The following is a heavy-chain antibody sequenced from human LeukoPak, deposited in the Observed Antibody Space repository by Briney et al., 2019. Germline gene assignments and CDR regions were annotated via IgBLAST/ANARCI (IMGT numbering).Heavy chain of an antibody. D-gene: IGHD3-22*01. CDR3: ARGSGRTMIVPQPFDY. CDR2: INPRGGST. V-gene: IGHV1-46*01. CDR1: GYTFTSYY. Sequence: ASVKVSCKAPGYTFTSYYMHWVRQAPGQGLEWMGIINPRGGSTSYAQKFQGRVTMTRDTSTSTVYMELSSLRSEDTAVYYCARGSGRTMIVPQPFDYWGQGTLVSVSS. J-gene: IGHJ4*02.